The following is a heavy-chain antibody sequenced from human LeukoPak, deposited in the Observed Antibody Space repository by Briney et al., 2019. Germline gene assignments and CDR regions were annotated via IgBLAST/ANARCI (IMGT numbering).Heavy chain of an antibody. J-gene: IGHJ5*02. CDR2: INHSGST. Sequence: PSETLSLTCAVYGGSFSGYYWSWIRQPPGKGLEWIGEINHSGSTNYNPSLKSRVIISVDTSKNQFSLKLSSVTAADTAVYYCARHEYSGSYYGLSWFDPWGQGTLVTVSS. D-gene: IGHD1-26*01. CDR1: GGSFSGYY. V-gene: IGHV4-34*01. CDR3: ARHEYSGSYYGLSWFDP.